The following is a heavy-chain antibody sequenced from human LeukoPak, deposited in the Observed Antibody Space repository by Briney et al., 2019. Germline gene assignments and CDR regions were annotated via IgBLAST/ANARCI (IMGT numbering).Heavy chain of an antibody. CDR1: GFTFSSYA. J-gene: IGHJ3*02. Sequence: PGGSLRLSCAASGFTFSSYAMSWVRQAPGKGLEWVSAISGNGGSTYYADSVKGRFTISRDNAKNSLYLQMNSLRDEDTAVYYCASPIAVAVTYDAFDIWGQGTMVTVSS. CDR3: ASPIAVAVTYDAFDI. V-gene: IGHV3-23*01. CDR2: ISGNGGST. D-gene: IGHD6-19*01.